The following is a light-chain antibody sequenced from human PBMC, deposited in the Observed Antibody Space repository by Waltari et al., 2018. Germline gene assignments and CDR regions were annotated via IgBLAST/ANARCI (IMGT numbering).Light chain of an antibody. CDR2: SNN. CDR3: STWDDRLTGVV. CDR1: NSNIGSNT. J-gene: IGLJ2*01. V-gene: IGLV1-44*01. Sequence: QSVLAQPPSASGTPGQRITISCSGSNSNIGSNTVNWYQQFPGTAPRLLIYSNNRPPSGVPDRCSASKSGSSAALAIYGLHSEDEADYYCSTWDDRLTGVVFGGGTKVTVL.